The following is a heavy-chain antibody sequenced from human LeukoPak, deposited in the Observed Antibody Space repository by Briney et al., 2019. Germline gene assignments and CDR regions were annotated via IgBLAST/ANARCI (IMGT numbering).Heavy chain of an antibody. CDR3: ARRNKYDFWSGYYQTANDAFDI. Sequence: SETLSLTCTVSGGSISIYYWSWIRQPPGKGLEWIGYIYYSGSTNYNPSLMSRVTISVDTSKNQFSLKMSSVTAADTAVYYCARRNKYDFWSGYYQTANDAFDIWGQGTMVTVSS. J-gene: IGHJ3*02. D-gene: IGHD3-3*01. CDR2: IYYSGST. V-gene: IGHV4-59*08. CDR1: GGSISIYY.